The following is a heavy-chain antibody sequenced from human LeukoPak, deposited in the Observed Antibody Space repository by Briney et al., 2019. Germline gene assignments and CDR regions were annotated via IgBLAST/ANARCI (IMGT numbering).Heavy chain of an antibody. CDR2: INPSGGST. J-gene: IGHJ4*02. CDR1: GYTFTSYY. CDR3: ARETPDIVVVPAARLDY. V-gene: IGHV1-46*03. D-gene: IGHD2-2*01. Sequence: ASVKVSCKASGYTFTSYYMHWVRQAPGQGLEWMGIINPSGGSTSYTQKFQGRVTMTRDTSTSTVYMALSSLRSEDTAVYYCARETPDIVVVPAARLDYWGQGTLVTVSS.